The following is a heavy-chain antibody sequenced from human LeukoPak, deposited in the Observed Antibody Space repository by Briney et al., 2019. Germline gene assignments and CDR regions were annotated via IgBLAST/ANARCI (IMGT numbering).Heavy chain of an antibody. CDR2: IYYSGST. CDR3: ARSYGDFDY. J-gene: IGHJ4*02. D-gene: IGHD4-17*01. Sequence: SETLSLTCTVSGGSISSYYWSWIRQPPGKGLEWIGYIYYSGSTDYNPSLKSRVTIPIDTSKNQFSLKLRSVTAADTAVYYCARSYGDFDYWGQGTLVTVSS. CDR1: GGSISSYY. V-gene: IGHV4-59*01.